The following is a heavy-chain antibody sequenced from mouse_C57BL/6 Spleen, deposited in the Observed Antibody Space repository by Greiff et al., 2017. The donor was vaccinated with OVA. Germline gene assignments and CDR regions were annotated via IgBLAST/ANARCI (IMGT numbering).Heavy chain of an antibody. V-gene: IGHV1-53*01. D-gene: IGHD1-1*01. CDR1: GYTFTSYL. Sequence: QQLGTELVKPGASVKLSCKASGYTFTSYLMHLVTQRPGQGPECLGNINPRNGGTNYNAKFKSKATLTVDKTSSTAYMQLSSLTSEDSAVYYCARRGSSAWYFDVWGTGTTLTVSS. CDR3: ARRGSSAWYFDV. J-gene: IGHJ1*03. CDR2: INPRNGGT.